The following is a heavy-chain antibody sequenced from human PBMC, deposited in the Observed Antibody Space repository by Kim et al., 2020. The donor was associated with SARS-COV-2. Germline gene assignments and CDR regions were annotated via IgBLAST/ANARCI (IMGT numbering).Heavy chain of an antibody. V-gene: IGHV4-31*03. J-gene: IGHJ4*02. CDR1: GGSISSGGYY. CDR3: ARDGRWPSGGFDY. CDR2: IYYSGST. Sequence: SETLSLTCTVSGGSISSGGYYWSWIRQHPGKGLEWIGYIYYSGSTYYNPSLKSRVTISVDTSKNQFSLKLSSVTAADTAVYYCARDGRWPSGGFDYWGQGTLVTVSS. D-gene: IGHD2-15*01.